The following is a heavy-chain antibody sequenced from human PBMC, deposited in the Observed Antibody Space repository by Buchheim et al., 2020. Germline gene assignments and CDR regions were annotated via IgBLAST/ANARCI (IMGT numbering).Heavy chain of an antibody. CDR1: GFTFSSYG. Sequence: QVQLVESGGGVVQPGRSLRLSCAASGFTFSSYGMHWVRQAPGKGLEWVAVISYEGSNKYYADSVKGRFTISRDNSKNKLYLQMNSLRAEDTAVYYCAKEIREYPYYYGMDVWGQGTT. CDR3: AKEIREYPYYYGMDV. J-gene: IGHJ6*02. V-gene: IGHV3-30*18. CDR2: ISYEGSNK. D-gene: IGHD2/OR15-2a*01.